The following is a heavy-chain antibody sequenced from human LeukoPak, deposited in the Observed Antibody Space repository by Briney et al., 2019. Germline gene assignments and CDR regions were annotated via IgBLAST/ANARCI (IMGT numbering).Heavy chain of an antibody. D-gene: IGHD5-12*01. Sequence: PGGSLRLSCAASGFTFSSYGMHWVRQAPGKGLEWVAVISYDGSNKYYADSVKGRFTVSRDNSKNTLYLQMNSLRAEDTAVYYCARGPGLGYTGSHFDYWGQGTLVTVSS. V-gene: IGHV3-30*03. CDR1: GFTFSSYG. CDR2: ISYDGSNK. CDR3: ARGPGLGYTGSHFDY. J-gene: IGHJ4*02.